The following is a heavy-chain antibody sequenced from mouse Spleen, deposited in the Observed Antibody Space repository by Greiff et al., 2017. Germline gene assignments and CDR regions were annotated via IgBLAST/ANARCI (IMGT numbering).Heavy chain of an antibody. V-gene: IGHV1-19*01. CDR1: GYTFTDYY. CDR2: IIPYNGGT. J-gene: IGHJ1*01. CDR3: ASWYFDV. Sequence: VQLQQSGPVLVKPGASVNMSCKASGYTFTDYYINWGKQSHGKSLEWIGVIIPYNGGTSYNQKFKGKAPLTLDKSSSQAYMELNTLTSEDCAVYYCASWYFDVWGEGTTVTVSS.